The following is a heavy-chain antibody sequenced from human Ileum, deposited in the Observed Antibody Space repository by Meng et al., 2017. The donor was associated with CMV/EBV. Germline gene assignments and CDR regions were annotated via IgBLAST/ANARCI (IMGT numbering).Heavy chain of an antibody. CDR1: ADSIISYAHY. D-gene: IGHD4-17*01. CDR2: VFYSGST. J-gene: IGHJ4*02. Sequence: HLRESGPGPVNPSQALSPTCNVSADSIISYAHYGSWIRQPPGKGLEWIGYVFYSGSTYYNPSLMSRVTISVDTSKNQFSLRLSSVTAADTAVYYCARELRYGDYYFDSWGQGTLVTVSS. V-gene: IGHV4-30-4*08. CDR3: ARELRYGDYYFDS.